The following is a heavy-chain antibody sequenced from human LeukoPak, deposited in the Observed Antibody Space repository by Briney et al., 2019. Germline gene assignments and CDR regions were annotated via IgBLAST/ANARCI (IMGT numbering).Heavy chain of an antibody. Sequence: ASVKVSCKASGYTFTGYYTHWVRQAPGQGLEWMGWIHPNSGGTNYAQKLQGRVTMTRDTSISTAYMELSRLRSDDTAVYYCARGRGSWGFDYWGQGTLVTVSS. V-gene: IGHV1-2*02. J-gene: IGHJ4*02. D-gene: IGHD1-26*01. CDR3: ARGRGSWGFDY. CDR1: GYTFTGYY. CDR2: IHPNSGGT.